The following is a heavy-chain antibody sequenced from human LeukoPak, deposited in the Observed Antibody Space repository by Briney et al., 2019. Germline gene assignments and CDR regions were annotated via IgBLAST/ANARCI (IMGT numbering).Heavy chain of an antibody. Sequence: GGSLRLSCAASGFTFSSYWMSWVRQAPGKGLEWVANIKQDGSEKYYVDSVKGRFTISRDNDKNSLFLQMNSLRAEDTAVYYCAKDLTYYYDSSGLKFDYWGQGTLVTVSS. CDR1: GFTFSSYW. J-gene: IGHJ4*02. CDR2: IKQDGSEK. V-gene: IGHV3-7*03. CDR3: AKDLTYYYDSSGLKFDY. D-gene: IGHD3-22*01.